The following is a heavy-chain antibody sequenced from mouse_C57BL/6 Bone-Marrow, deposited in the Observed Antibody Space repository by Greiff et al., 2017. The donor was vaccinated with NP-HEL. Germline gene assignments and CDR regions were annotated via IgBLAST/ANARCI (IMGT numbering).Heavy chain of an antibody. CDR3: ARGSGYDFDY. CDR2: INPNNGGT. Sequence: EVQLQQSGPELVKPGASVKISCKASGYTFTDYYMNWVKQSHGKSLEWIGDINPNNGGTSYNQKFKGKATLTVDKSSSTAYMELRSLTSEDSAVYYCARGSGYDFDYWGQGTTLTVSS. D-gene: IGHD3-2*02. J-gene: IGHJ2*01. V-gene: IGHV1-26*01. CDR1: GYTFTDYY.